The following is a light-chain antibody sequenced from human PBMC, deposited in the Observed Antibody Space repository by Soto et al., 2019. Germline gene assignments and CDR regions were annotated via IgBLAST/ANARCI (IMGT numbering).Light chain of an antibody. J-gene: IGKJ2*01. CDR3: HQYTSWPPGT. CDR2: DAS. CDR1: QSISMW. Sequence: DIQMSQSPSTVPASVGDRVTITCRASQSISMWLAWYQQKPGKAPKLLIYDASSLESGAPSRFSGSGSGTEFTLTISSLQSEDLALYYCHQYTSWPPGTFGQGTKVDIK. V-gene: IGKV1-5*01.